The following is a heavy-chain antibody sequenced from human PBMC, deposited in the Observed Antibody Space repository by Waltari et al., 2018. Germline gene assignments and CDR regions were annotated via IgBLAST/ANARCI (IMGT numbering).Heavy chain of an antibody. CDR1: GFTSRSYS. CDR3: ARDPSITMIVDPV. Sequence: EVQLVESGGGLVQPGGSLRLSCAASGFTSRSYSMNWVRQAPGKGLEWVSYISSSSSTIYYADSVKGRFTISRDNAKNSLYLQMNSLRAEDTAVYYCARDPSITMIVDPVWGQGTLVTVSS. CDR2: ISSSSSTI. D-gene: IGHD3-22*01. J-gene: IGHJ4*02. V-gene: IGHV3-48*01.